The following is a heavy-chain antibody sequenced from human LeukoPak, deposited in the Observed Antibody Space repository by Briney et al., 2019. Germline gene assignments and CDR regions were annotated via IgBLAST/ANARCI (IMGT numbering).Heavy chain of an antibody. V-gene: IGHV3-7*05. CDR3: ARDGGTAGEFDY. D-gene: IGHD2-15*01. J-gene: IGHJ4*02. CDR1: GFTFSTYW. CDR2: IKQDGSEK. Sequence: RSGGSLRLSCAASGFTFSTYWMTWVRQAPGEGLEWVANIKQDGSEKYYADSVKGRISISRDNAKKSLYLQMNSLRAEDTALYYCARDGGTAGEFDYWGQGTVVTVSS.